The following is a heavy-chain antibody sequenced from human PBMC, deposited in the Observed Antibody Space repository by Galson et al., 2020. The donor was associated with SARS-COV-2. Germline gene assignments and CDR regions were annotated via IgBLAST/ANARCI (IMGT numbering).Heavy chain of an antibody. V-gene: IGHV3-7*03. J-gene: IGHJ2*01. CDR1: GFTFSSYW. CDR3: ARVPIYDYVWGSYPDWYFDL. CDR2: IKQDGSEK. D-gene: IGHD3-16*01. Sequence: GGSLRLSCAASGFTFSSYWMSWVRQAPGKGLEWVANIKQDGSEKYYVDSVKGRFTISRDNAKNSLYLQMNSLRAEDTAVYYCARVPIYDYVWGSYPDWYFDLWGRGTLVTVSS.